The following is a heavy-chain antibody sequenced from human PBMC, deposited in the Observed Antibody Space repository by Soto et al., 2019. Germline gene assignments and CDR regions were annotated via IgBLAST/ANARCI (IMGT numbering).Heavy chain of an antibody. J-gene: IGHJ4*02. CDR3: ERAEVDLVEVPAAKVGFEY. V-gene: IGHV3-11*01. CDR1: GFTFSDYY. D-gene: IGHD2-2*01. Sequence: QVQLVESGGGLVKPGESLRLSCAASGFTFSDYYMIWIRQATGKGLEWVGYLSSSGTTIYYADSVKGRFTISRDNAQKSLYLQMDSRRAEDTAVYYCERAEVDLVEVPAAKVGFEYWGQGTLVTVSA. CDR2: LSSSGTTI.